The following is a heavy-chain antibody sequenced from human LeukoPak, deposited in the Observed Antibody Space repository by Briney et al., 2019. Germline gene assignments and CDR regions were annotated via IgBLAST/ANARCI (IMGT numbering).Heavy chain of an antibody. Sequence: ASVKVSCKASGYTFTSYAMNWVRQAPGQGLEWMGWINTNTGNPTYAQGFTGRFVFSLDTSVSTAYLQISSLKAEDTAVYYCARVSPNPKGPLWFGELFPRNYYYYMDVWGKGTTVTVSS. CDR1: GYTFTSYA. CDR3: ARVSPNPKGPLWFGELFPRNYYYYMDV. D-gene: IGHD3-10*01. V-gene: IGHV7-4-1*02. J-gene: IGHJ6*03. CDR2: INTNTGNP.